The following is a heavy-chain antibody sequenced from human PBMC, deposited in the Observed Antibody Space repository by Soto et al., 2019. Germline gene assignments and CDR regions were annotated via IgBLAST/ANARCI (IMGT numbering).Heavy chain of an antibody. D-gene: IGHD2-2*01. V-gene: IGHV4-34*01. CDR3: ARELRYCSSTSCYRFDY. Sequence: QVQLQQWGAGLLKPSETLSLTCAVYGGSFSGYYWSWIRQPPGKGLEWIGEINHSGSTNYNPSLKSRVTISVDTSKNQFSLKLSSVTAADTAVYYCARELRYCSSTSCYRFDYWGQGTLVTVSS. J-gene: IGHJ4*02. CDR2: INHSGST. CDR1: GGSFSGYY.